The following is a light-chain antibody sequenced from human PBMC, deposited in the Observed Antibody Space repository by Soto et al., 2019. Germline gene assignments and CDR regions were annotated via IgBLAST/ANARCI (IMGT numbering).Light chain of an antibody. CDR2: AAS. Sequence: QVTQSPCTLSASVGDRVTITCRASVPISNYLAWYQQQPGKPPHLLIDAASTLQAGVPSRCSGSGSGTDFTLTISRLQPEDAAAYYCQKYNSAPLTFGGRTKVDIK. V-gene: IGKV1-27*01. J-gene: IGKJ4*01. CDR1: VPISNY. CDR3: QKYNSAPLT.